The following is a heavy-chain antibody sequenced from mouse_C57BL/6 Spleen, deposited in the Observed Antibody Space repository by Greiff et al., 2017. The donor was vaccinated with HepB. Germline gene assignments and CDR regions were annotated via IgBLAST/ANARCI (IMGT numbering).Heavy chain of an antibody. V-gene: IGHV1-26*01. CDR1: GYTFTDYY. J-gene: IGHJ2*01. CDR2: INPNNGGT. D-gene: IGHD1-1*01. CDR3: AKNYYGSSGDY. Sequence: VQLQQSGPELVKPGASVKISCKASGYTFTDYYMNWVKQSHGKSLEWIGNINPNNGGTSYNQKFKGKATLTVDKSSSTAYMGLRSLTSEDSAVYYCAKNYYGSSGDYWGQGTTLTVSS.